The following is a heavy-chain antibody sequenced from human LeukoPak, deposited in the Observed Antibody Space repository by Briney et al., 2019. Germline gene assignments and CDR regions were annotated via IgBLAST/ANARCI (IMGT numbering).Heavy chain of an antibody. V-gene: IGHV4-4*02. CDR2: IYHSGST. D-gene: IGHD2-2*01. J-gene: IGHJ5*02. CDR1: GGSMSSSNW. CDR3: ARSEDYASNWYVN. Sequence: PSGTLSLTCTVSGGSMSSSNWRSWVRQPPGKGLEWIGEIYHSGSTNYNPSLKSRVTISVDKSRNQFSLKLNSVTAADTAVYYCARSEDYASNWYVNWGQGTLVTVSS.